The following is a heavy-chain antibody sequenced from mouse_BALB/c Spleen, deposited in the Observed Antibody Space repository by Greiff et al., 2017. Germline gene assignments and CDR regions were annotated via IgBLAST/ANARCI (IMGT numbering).Heavy chain of an antibody. V-gene: IGHV7-3*02. CDR1: GFTFTDYY. Sequence: EVQGVESGGGLVQPGGSLRLSCATSGFTFTDYYMRWVRQTPGKALEWLGFIRNKANGYTTEYSASVKGRFTISRDNSQSILYLQMTTLRAEDSATYYCARDITYASSDYAVDYWGQGTSVTVSS. CDR3: ARDITYASSDYAVDY. D-gene: IGHD1-1*01. CDR2: IRNKANGYTT. J-gene: IGHJ4*01.